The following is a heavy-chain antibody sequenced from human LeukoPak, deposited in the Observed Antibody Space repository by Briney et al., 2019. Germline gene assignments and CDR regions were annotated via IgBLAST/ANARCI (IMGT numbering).Heavy chain of an antibody. D-gene: IGHD3-16*01. V-gene: IGHV4-59*11. CDR2: VYYSGST. J-gene: IGHJ6*03. Sequence: SETLSLTGTVSGGSISGPYWSWVRQPPGKGLEWIGDVYYSGSTHQNPSLKSRVTISVDTSKNQFSLKLRSVTAADTAVYYCARVMGDLASLYHMDVWGKGTTVTVSS. CDR1: GGSISGPY. CDR3: ARVMGDLASLYHMDV.